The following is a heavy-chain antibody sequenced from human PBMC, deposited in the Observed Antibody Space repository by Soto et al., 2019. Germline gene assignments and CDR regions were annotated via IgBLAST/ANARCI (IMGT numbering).Heavy chain of an antibody. V-gene: IGHV4-34*01. CDR1: GGSFSGYY. Sequence: TLSLTCAVYGGSFSGYYWSWIRQPPGKGLEWIGEINHSGSTNYNPSLKSRVTISVDTSKNQFSLKLSSVTAADTAVYYCARGLGYCSGGSCQLSYYYGMDVWGQGTTVTVS. D-gene: IGHD2-15*01. CDR3: ARGLGYCSGGSCQLSYYYGMDV. CDR2: INHSGST. J-gene: IGHJ6*02.